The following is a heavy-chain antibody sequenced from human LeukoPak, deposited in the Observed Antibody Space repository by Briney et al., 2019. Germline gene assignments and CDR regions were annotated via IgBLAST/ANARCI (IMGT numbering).Heavy chain of an antibody. CDR2: IYYSGST. CDR3: ARDDFWSGYRAFDI. V-gene: IGHV4-39*02. Sequence: SETLSLTCTVSGGSISSSSYYWGWIRQPPGKGLEWIGSIYYSGSTYYNPSLKSRVTVSVDTSKNQFSLKLSSVTAADTAVYYCARDDFWSGYRAFDIWGQGTMVTVSS. D-gene: IGHD3-3*01. J-gene: IGHJ3*02. CDR1: GGSISSSSYY.